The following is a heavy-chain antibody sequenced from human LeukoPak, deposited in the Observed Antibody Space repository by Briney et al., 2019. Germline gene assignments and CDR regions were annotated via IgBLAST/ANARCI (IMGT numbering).Heavy chain of an antibody. CDR2: ISYDGSNK. V-gene: IGHV3-30-3*01. CDR1: GFTFSSYA. Sequence: PGGSLRLSCAASGFTFSSYAMHWVRQAPGKGLEWVAVISYDGSNKYYADSVKGRFTISRDNSKNTLYLQMNSLRAEDTAVYYCARLFDAFDIWGQGTMVTVSS. J-gene: IGHJ3*02. CDR3: ARLFDAFDI.